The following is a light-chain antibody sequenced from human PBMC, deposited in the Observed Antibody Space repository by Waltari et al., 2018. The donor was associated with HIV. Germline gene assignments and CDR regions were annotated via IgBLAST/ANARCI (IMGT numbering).Light chain of an antibody. CDR1: QSVNINY. CDR2: GAS. V-gene: IGKV3-20*01. Sequence: EIVLTQSPGTLSLSPGEKATLSCRASQSVNINYLAWYQHKPGQAPRLLIYGASGRATGIPDRFSGSGSGTDFTLTISRLEPEDSAVYYCQQYGGSPITFGQGTRLEIK. J-gene: IGKJ5*01. CDR3: QQYGGSPIT.